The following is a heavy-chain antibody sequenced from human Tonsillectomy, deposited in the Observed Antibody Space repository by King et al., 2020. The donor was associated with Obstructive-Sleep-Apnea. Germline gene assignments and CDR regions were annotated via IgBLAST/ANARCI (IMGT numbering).Heavy chain of an antibody. Sequence: VQLQESGPGLVKPSETLSLTCTVSGASITNYYWSWIRQPPGKGLEWIGYLYYSGSLNYNPSLKSRVTISVDTSKNQFSLWLTSVTAADTAVYYCAKLRWELPGRDAFDIWGQGTMVTVSS. D-gene: IGHD1-26*01. V-gene: IGHV4-59*03. CDR1: GASITNYY. CDR3: AKLRWELPGRDAFDI. CDR2: LYYSGSL. J-gene: IGHJ3*02.